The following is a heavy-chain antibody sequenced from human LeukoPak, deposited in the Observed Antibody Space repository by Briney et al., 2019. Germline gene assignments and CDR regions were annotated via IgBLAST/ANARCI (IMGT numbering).Heavy chain of an antibody. D-gene: IGHD1-7*01. CDR1: GGSISSSSYY. Sequence: SETLSLTCTVSGGSISSSSYYWGWIRQPPGKGLEWIGNIYYDRGAYYSPSLKSRVTIAVDTSKNQFSLKLNSVTAADTAVYYCAKTGKTLLNYDFDYWGQGTLVTVSS. CDR2: IYYDRGA. CDR3: AKTGKTLLNYDFDY. V-gene: IGHV4-39*07. J-gene: IGHJ4*02.